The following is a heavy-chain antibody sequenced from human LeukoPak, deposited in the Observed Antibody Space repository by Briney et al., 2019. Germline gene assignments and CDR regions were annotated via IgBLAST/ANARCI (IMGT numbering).Heavy chain of an antibody. Sequence: SETLSLTCTVSGGSISSSYWSWIRQPPGKGLEWIGYIYGSGSTNYNPSLKSRVTISVDTSKNLFSLKLSSVTAADAAVYYCARLQYTGSHYPDYWGQGILVTVSS. J-gene: IGHJ4*02. CDR1: GGSISSSY. CDR3: ARLQYTGSHYPDY. D-gene: IGHD1-26*01. V-gene: IGHV4-59*08. CDR2: IYGSGST.